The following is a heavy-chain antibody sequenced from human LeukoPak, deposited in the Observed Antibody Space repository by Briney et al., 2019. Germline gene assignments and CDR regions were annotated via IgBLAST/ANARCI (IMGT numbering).Heavy chain of an antibody. CDR1: GFTFSSYA. V-gene: IGHV3-23*01. Sequence: GGSLRLSCAASGFTFSSYAMNWVRQAPGKGLEWVSGIGYTGDSTFYADSVKGRFTVSRDSSKHTLFLHMNSLRAEDTPLYYCAKSPTVDAAFDIWGQGTMVTVSS. J-gene: IGHJ3*02. CDR2: IGYTGDST. D-gene: IGHD4-23*01. CDR3: AKSPTVDAAFDI.